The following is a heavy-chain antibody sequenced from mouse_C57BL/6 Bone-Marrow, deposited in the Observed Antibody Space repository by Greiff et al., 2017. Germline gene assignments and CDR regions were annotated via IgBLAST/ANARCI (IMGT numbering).Heavy chain of an antibody. D-gene: IGHD2-2*01. V-gene: IGHV1-19*01. CDR3: ATDGYAYYYAIDY. Sequence: EVQLQESGPVLVKPGASVKMSCKASGYTFNDYYMNWVKQSHGKSLEWIGVINPYNGGTSYNQKFKGKATLTVDTSSSTAYMELNSLTSEDSAVYYCATDGYAYYYAIDYWGQGTSVTVSS. J-gene: IGHJ4*01. CDR1: GYTFNDYY. CDR2: INPYNGGT.